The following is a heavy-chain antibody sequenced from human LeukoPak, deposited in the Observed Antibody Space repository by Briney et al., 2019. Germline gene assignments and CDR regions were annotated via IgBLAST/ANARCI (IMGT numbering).Heavy chain of an antibody. Sequence: SETLSLTCAVYGGSFSGYYWSWTRQPPGKGLEWIGEINHSGSTNYNPSLKSRVTISVDTSKNQFSLKLSSVTAADTAVYYCARTRGGTRYSSSPPCDYWGQGTLVTVSS. CDR1: GGSFSGYY. J-gene: IGHJ4*02. V-gene: IGHV4-34*01. CDR2: INHSGST. CDR3: ARTRGGTRYSSSPPCDY. D-gene: IGHD6-13*01.